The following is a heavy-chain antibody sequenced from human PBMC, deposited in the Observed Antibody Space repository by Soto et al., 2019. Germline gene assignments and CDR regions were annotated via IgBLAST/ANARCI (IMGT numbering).Heavy chain of an antibody. CDR2: IWYDGSNK. V-gene: IGHV3-33*01. CDR1: GFTFSSYG. CDR3: AREDTAMIPYYYYGMDV. Sequence: QVQLVESGGGVVQPGRSLRLSCAASGFTFSSYGMHWVRQAPGKGLEWVAVIWYDGSNKYYADSVKGRFTISRDNSKNTLYLQMNSLRAEDTAVYYCAREDTAMIPYYYYGMDVWGQGTTVTVSS. J-gene: IGHJ6*02. D-gene: IGHD5-18*01.